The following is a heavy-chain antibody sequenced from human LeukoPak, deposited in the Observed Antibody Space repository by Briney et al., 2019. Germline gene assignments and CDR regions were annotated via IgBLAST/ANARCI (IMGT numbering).Heavy chain of an antibody. J-gene: IGHJ3*02. CDR1: GFTVSSNY. CDR2: ISGSGGST. Sequence: GGSLRLSCAASGFTVSSNYMSWVRQAPGKGLEWVSAISGSGGSTYYADSVKGRFTISRDNSKNTLYLQMNSLRAEDTAVYYCAKDDSSVLDAFDIWGQGTMVTVSS. D-gene: IGHD3-22*01. V-gene: IGHV3-23*01. CDR3: AKDDSSVLDAFDI.